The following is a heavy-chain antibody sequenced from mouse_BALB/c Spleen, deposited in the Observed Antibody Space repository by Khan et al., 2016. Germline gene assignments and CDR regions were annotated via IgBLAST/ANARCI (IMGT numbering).Heavy chain of an antibody. CDR2: IYWDDAK. V-gene: IGHV8-12*01. CDR3: ARRGGDYFDY. CDR1: GFSLSTSGMG. J-gene: IGHJ2*01. Sequence: QVTLKESGPGILQPSQTLSLTCSFSGFSLSTSGMGVSWIRQPSGKGLEWLTHIYWDDAKRYNPSLKSRPTISKASSSNQVFLKITSVDTADAATYFCARRGGDYFDYWGQGTTLTVSS.